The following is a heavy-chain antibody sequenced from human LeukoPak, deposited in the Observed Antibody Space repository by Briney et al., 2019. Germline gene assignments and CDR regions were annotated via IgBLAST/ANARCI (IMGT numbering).Heavy chain of an antibody. V-gene: IGHV3-7*01. CDR2: IKQDGSEK. Sequence: GGSLRLSCAASGFTFSNAWMSWVRQAPGKGLEWVANIKQDGSEKYYVDSVKGRFTISRDNAKNSLYLQMNSLRAEDTAVYYCARDLGRFDPWGQGTLVTVSS. J-gene: IGHJ5*02. CDR1: GFTFSNAW. CDR3: ARDLGRFDP.